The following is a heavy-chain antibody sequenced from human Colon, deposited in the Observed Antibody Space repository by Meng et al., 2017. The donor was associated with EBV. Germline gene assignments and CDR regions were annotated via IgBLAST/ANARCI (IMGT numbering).Heavy chain of an antibody. CDR1: AASVSSNSSA. D-gene: IGHD1-26*01. J-gene: IGHJ4*02. V-gene: IGHV6-1*01. CDR3: ARVAVGISSFDY. Sequence: VQLQQSGPGLVQPPQTLSPPCAISAASVSSNSSAWNWIRQSPSRGLEWLGRTYYRSKWYNDYAVSVKRRITINPDTSKNQFSLQLNSVTPEDTAVYYCARVAVGISSFDYWGQGTLVTVSS. CDR2: TYYRSKWYN.